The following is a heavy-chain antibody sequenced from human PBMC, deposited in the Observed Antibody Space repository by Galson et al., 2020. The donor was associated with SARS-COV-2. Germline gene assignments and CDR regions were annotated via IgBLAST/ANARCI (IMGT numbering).Heavy chain of an antibody. J-gene: IGHJ4*02. CDR2: ISWDGATT. Sequence: GESLKISCAASRFSFDDYAMHWVRQVPGKGLEWVSLISWDGATTYYADSVKGRFTISRDNNKNSLYLQMSSLRAEDTAFYYCAKDIWPYCGGDCQQSFDFWGQGTLVTVSS. CDR3: AKDIWPYCGGDCQQSFDF. CDR1: RFSFDDYA. V-gene: IGHV3-43D*04. D-gene: IGHD2-21*02.